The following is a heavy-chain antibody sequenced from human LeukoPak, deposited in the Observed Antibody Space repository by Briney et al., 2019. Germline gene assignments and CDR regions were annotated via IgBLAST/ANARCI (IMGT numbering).Heavy chain of an antibody. CDR3: AKGGYPGNWFDP. CDR1: GFTFSSYG. V-gene: IGHV3-30*18. J-gene: IGHJ5*02. D-gene: IGHD2-15*01. CDR2: ISYDGSNK. Sequence: GRSLRLSCAASGFTFSSYGMHWVRQAPGKGLEWVAVISYDGSNKYYADSVKGRFTISRDNSKNTLYLQMNSLRAEDTAVYYCAKGGYPGNWFDPWGQGTLVTVSS.